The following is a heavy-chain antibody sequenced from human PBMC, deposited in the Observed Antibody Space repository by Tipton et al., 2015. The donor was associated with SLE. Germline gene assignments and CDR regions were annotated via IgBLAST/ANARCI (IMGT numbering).Heavy chain of an antibody. D-gene: IGHD6-13*01. J-gene: IGHJ6*02. Sequence: QLVQSGGGLVKPGGSLRLSCAASGFTFSSYSMNWVRQAPGKGLEWVSSISSSSSYIYYADSVKGRFTISRDNAKNSLYLQMNSLRAEDTAVYYCAREGGAAAGRDYYGMDVWGQGTTVTVSS. CDR2: ISSSSSYI. CDR3: AREGGAAAGRDYYGMDV. CDR1: GFTFSSYS. V-gene: IGHV3-21*01.